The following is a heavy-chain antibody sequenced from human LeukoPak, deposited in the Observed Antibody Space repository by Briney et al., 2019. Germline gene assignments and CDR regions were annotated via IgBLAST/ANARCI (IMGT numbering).Heavy chain of an antibody. J-gene: IGHJ4*02. Sequence: SETLSLTCTVSGGSISSSSSYWGWIRQPPGKGLEWIGGIYYSGSTYDNPSLKSRVTISVDTSKTQFSLMLSSVTDAKTAVCYCARHRFFDWLSAFDYWGQGTLVTVSS. CDR2: IYYSGST. CDR3: ARHRFFDWLSAFDY. V-gene: IGHV4-39*01. D-gene: IGHD3-9*01. CDR1: GGSISSSSSY.